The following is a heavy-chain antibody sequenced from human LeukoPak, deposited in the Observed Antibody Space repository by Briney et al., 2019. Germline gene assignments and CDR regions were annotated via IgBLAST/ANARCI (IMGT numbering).Heavy chain of an antibody. D-gene: IGHD3-3*01. CDR2: INPSGGST. CDR1: GYTFTSYY. CDR3: ARVVERKDFWSGYRGAFDY. V-gene: IGHV1-46*01. J-gene: IGHJ4*02. Sequence: ASVKVSCKASGYTFTSYYMHWVRQAPGQGLEWMGIINPSGGSTSYAQKFQGRVTMTRDMSTSTVYMELSSLRSEDTAVYYCARVVERKDFWSGYRGAFDYWGQGTLVTVSS.